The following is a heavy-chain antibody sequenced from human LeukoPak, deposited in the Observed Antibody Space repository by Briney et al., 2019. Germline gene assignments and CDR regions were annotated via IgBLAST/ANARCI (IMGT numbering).Heavy chain of an antibody. CDR3: ARNGYSSGWSAAPLDL. Sequence: SETLSLTCTVSGGSLRSYYWTWIRQSPGKGLEWIGYIYYSGSTAHNPSLKSRVSMSVDTSKNQFSLKLTSVTAADTAVYYCARNGYSSGWSAAPLDLWGQGTLVTVSS. J-gene: IGHJ5*02. CDR1: GGSLRSYY. V-gene: IGHV4-59*08. D-gene: IGHD6-19*01. CDR2: IYYSGST.